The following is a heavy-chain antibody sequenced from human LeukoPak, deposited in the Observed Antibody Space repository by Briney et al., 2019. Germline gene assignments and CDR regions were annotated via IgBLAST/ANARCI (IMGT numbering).Heavy chain of an antibody. Sequence: GGSLRLSCAASGFAFSSYWMSWVRQAPGKGLEWVANIKQDGSEKYYVDSVKGRFTISRDNAKNSLYLQMNSLRADDTAVYYCALQLRLAYFDYWGQGTLVTVSS. V-gene: IGHV3-7*01. J-gene: IGHJ4*02. CDR2: IKQDGSEK. CDR1: GFAFSSYW. D-gene: IGHD5-18*01. CDR3: ALQLRLAYFDY.